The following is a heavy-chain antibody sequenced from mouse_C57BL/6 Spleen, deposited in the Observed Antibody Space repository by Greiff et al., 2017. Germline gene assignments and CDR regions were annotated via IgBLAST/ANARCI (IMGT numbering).Heavy chain of an antibody. CDR1: GSTFTSYW. V-gene: IGHV1-61*01. CDR2: IYPSDSET. CDR3: ARCYYGSSYVGYFDY. Sequence: QVQLQHPGPELVRPGSSVKLSCKASGSTFTSYWMDWVKPRPGQGLAWIGNIYPSDSETHYNQQFKSKATMTVDTSSSTAYMQLRNLTSEGSSVYDRARCYYGSSYVGYFDYWGQGTTLTVSS. D-gene: IGHD1-1*01. J-gene: IGHJ2*01.